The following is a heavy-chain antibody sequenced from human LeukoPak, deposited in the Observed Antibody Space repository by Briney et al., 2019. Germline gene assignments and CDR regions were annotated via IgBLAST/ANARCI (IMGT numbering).Heavy chain of an antibody. D-gene: IGHD3-10*01. V-gene: IGHV1-46*01. CDR2: INPRDGYT. Sequence: ASVKVCCKASGYTFTSNYIHWVRQAPGQGVEWMGIINPRDGYTSYAQKFQGRVTMTRDTSTSTVHMAVSSLRSEDTAVYYCARPSPYGPFDYWGQGTLVTVSS. CDR1: GYTFTSNY. J-gene: IGHJ4*02. CDR3: ARPSPYGPFDY.